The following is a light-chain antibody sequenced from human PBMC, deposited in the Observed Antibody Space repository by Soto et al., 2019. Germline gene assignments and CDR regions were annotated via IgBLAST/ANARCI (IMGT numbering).Light chain of an antibody. CDR1: NSNIGRNY. V-gene: IGLV1-47*01. Sequence: QSVLTQPHAASGTPGQRVTISCSGSNSNIGRNYVSWYQQLPGTAPRLLIYTDNQRPSGVPDRFSGSKSGTSASLAISGLRSEDEADYYCAAWDTSLSGLVFGGGTKLTVL. J-gene: IGLJ2*01. CDR3: AAWDTSLSGLV. CDR2: TDN.